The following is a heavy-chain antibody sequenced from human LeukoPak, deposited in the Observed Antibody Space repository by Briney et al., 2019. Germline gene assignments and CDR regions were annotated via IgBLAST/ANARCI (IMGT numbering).Heavy chain of an antibody. CDR2: ISGSGNRT. Sequence: GGSLRLSCAASGFTFSSYGMNWVRHAPGKGLEWVSAISGSGNRTFYADSVKGRFTTSRDNSKNTLYLHMNSLRAEDTAVYYCASAGYSFGAFFDWGQGTLVTVSS. CDR3: ASAGYSFGAFFD. CDR1: GFTFSSYG. D-gene: IGHD5-18*01. V-gene: IGHV3-23*01. J-gene: IGHJ4*02.